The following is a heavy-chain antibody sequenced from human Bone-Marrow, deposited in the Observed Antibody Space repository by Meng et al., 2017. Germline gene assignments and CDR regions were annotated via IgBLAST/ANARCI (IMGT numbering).Heavy chain of an antibody. J-gene: IGHJ4*02. CDR2: INHSGST. V-gene: IGHV4-34*01. Sequence: QVRLQQWGAALLKPSETLSLTCAVYGGSFSGYYWSWIRQPPGKGLEWIGEINHSGSTNYNPSLKSRVTISVDTSKNQFSLKLSSVTAADTAVYYCARGVASPIFSTVVTPAFDYWGQGTLVTVSS. CDR3: ARGVASPIFSTVVTPAFDY. CDR1: GGSFSGYY. D-gene: IGHD4-23*01.